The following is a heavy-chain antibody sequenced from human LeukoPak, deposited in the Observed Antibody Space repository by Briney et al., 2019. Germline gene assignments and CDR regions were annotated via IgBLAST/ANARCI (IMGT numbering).Heavy chain of an antibody. CDR2: ISYDGSNK. J-gene: IGHJ4*02. CDR3: AKHGQRIAVAGIFDY. Sequence: GGSLRLSCAASGFTFSSYGMHWVRQAPGKGLEWVAVISYDGSNKYYADSVKGRFTISRDNSKNTLYLQMNSLRAEDTAVYYCAKHGQRIAVAGIFDYWGQGTLVTVSS. D-gene: IGHD6-19*01. CDR1: GFTFSSYG. V-gene: IGHV3-30*18.